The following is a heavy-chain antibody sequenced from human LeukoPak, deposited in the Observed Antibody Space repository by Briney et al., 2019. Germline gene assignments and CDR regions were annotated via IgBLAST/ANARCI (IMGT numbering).Heavy chain of an antibody. V-gene: IGHV3-48*03. J-gene: IGHJ6*02. Sequence: GGSLRLSCAASGFTFSSYWMSWVRQAPGKGLEWVLYISSSGSTIYYAESVKGRFTISRDNAKNSLYLQMNSLRAEDTAVYYCARSGGMDVWGQGTTVTVSS. CDR2: ISSSGSTI. CDR3: ARSGGMDV. CDR1: GFTFSSYW.